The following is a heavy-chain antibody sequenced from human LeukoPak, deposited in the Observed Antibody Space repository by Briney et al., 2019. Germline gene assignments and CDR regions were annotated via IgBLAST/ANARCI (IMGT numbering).Heavy chain of an antibody. V-gene: IGHV3-74*01. CDR1: GFTFSNYW. D-gene: IGHD3-22*01. CDR2: ISSDGSST. CDR3: LRMGSSAYTLI. Sequence: HPGGSVRLSCAASGFTFSNYWMHWVRQAPGKGLVWVSRISSDGSSTSYADSVKGRFTVSRDNAKNTLYLQMNSLRAEDTAVYYCLRMGSSAYTLIWGQGTLVTVSS. J-gene: IGHJ4*02.